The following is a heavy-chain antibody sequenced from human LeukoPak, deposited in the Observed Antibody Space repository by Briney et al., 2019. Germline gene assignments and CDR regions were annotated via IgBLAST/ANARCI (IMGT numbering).Heavy chain of an antibody. Sequence: SGGSLRLSCAASGFTFSSYSMNWVRQAPGKGLEWVSYISSSSSTIYYADSVKGRFTISRDNAKNSLYLQMNSLRAEDTAVYYCARDVRNGGFDYWGQGTLVTVSS. J-gene: IGHJ4*02. CDR3: ARDVRNGGFDY. CDR1: GFTFSSYS. V-gene: IGHV3-48*04. D-gene: IGHD3-10*01. CDR2: ISSSSSTI.